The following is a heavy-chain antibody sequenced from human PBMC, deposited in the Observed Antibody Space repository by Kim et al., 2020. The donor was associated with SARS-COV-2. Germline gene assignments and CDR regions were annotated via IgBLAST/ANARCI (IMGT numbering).Heavy chain of an antibody. CDR2: T. Sequence: TYYADSVKGRFTISRDNSKNTLYLQMSSLRAEDTAVYYCVKGERIRYFDYWGQGTLVTVSS. D-gene: IGHD3-9*01. CDR3: VKGERIRYFDY. V-gene: IGHV3-64D*09. J-gene: IGHJ4*02.